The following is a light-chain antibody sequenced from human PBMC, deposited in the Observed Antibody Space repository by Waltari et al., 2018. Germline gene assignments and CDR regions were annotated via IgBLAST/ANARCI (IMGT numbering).Light chain of an antibody. CDR2: AAS. CDR3: QQTYTNTPT. CDR1: QTITVY. Sequence: DVQMTQSPSSLSASVGDRVTITCRASQTITVYLNWYQHKFGKAPKLLIYAASNLQSGVPARFSGGGSGTVFTLTINSLQHEDFATYYCQQTYTNTPTFGQGTRVEVK. J-gene: IGKJ1*01. V-gene: IGKV1-39*01.